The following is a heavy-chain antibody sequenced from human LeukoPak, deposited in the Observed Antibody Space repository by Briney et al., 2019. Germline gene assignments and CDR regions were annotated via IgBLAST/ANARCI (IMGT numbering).Heavy chain of an antibody. Sequence: GGSLRLSCAAPGFTFSSYAMSWVRQAPGKGLEWVSAISASGGTTYYADSVKGRFTMSRDNSKNTLYLQMNSLRAEDTAVYYCAKGYSSGWYPFDYWGQGTLVTVSS. CDR2: ISASGGTT. V-gene: IGHV3-23*01. J-gene: IGHJ4*02. CDR1: GFTFSSYA. D-gene: IGHD6-19*01. CDR3: AKGYSSGWYPFDY.